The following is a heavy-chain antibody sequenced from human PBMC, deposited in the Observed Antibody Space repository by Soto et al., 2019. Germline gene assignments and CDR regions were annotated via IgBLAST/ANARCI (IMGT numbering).Heavy chain of an antibody. CDR1: GFTFSSYS. J-gene: IGHJ3*02. Sequence: GGSLRLSCAASGFTFSSYSMNWVRQAPGKGLEWVSSISSSSSYIYYADSVKGRFTISRDNAKNSLYLQMNSLRAEDTAVYYCARILLRGSGSYWTAFDIWGQGTMVTVSS. CDR3: ARILLRGSGSYWTAFDI. CDR2: ISSSSSYI. D-gene: IGHD3-10*01. V-gene: IGHV3-21*01.